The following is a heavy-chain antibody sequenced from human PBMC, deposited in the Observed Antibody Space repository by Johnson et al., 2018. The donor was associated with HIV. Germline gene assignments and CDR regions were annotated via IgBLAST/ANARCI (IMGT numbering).Heavy chain of an antibody. CDR2: ISSGGSNK. Sequence: QVQLVESGGGLVQPGRSLRLSCAASGFTFSSYAMHWVRQAPGKGLEWVAVISSGGSNKYYADSVKGRFTISRDNSKNTLYLQMNSLRAEDTAVYYCAKGVIVGVRAFDIWGQGTMVTVSS. CDR1: GFTFSSYA. J-gene: IGHJ3*02. CDR3: AKGVIVGVRAFDI. V-gene: IGHV3-30*18. D-gene: IGHD2-21*01.